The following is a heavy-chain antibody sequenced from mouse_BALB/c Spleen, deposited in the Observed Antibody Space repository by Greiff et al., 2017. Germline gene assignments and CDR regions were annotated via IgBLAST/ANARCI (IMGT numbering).Heavy chain of an antibody. J-gene: IGHJ2*01. V-gene: IGHV2-9*02. CDR3: AREGVSLLDY. CDR2: IWAGGST. D-gene: IGHD1-2*01. Sequence: QVQLQKSGPGLVAPSQSLSITCTVSGFSLTSYGVHWVRQPPGKGLEWLGVIWAGGSTNYNSALMSRLSISKDNSKSQVFLKMNSLQTDDTAMYYCAREGVSLLDYWGQGTTLTVSS. CDR1: GFSLTSYG.